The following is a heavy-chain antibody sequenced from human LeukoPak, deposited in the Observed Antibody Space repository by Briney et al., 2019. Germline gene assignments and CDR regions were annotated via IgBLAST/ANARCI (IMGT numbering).Heavy chain of an antibody. CDR3: ARVTSGSYGRLGY. Sequence: SETLSLTCTVSGGSISSYYWGWIRQPPGKGLEWIGSIYHSGSTYYNPSLKSRVTISVDTSKNQFSLKLSSVTAADTAVYYCARVTSGSYGRLGYWGQGTLVTVSS. J-gene: IGHJ4*02. CDR2: IYHSGST. D-gene: IGHD3-16*01. CDR1: GGSISSYY. V-gene: IGHV4-38-2*02.